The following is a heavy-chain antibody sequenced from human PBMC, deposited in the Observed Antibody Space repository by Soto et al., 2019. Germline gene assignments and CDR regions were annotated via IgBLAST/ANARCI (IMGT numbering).Heavy chain of an antibody. CDR2: ISRSSSYI. D-gene: IGHD6-13*01. CDR3: ARYRNGYSSSTVGMDV. V-gene: IGHV3-21*01. CDR1: GFTFSSYS. J-gene: IGHJ6*02. Sequence: EVQLVESGGGLVKPGGSLRLSCAASGFTFSSYSMNWVRQAPRKGLEWVSSISRSSSYIYYADSVKGRFTIARDNAKNSLYLQMNSLRAEDTAVYYCARYRNGYSSSTVGMDVWGQGTTVTVSS.